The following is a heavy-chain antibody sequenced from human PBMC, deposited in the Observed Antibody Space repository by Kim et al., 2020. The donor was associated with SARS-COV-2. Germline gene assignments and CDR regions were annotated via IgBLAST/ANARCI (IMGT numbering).Heavy chain of an antibody. CDR2: IRSKANSYAT. V-gene: IGHV3-73*01. CDR3: IQYSSSWYGQDGIDV. CDR1: GFTFSGSA. J-gene: IGHJ6*02. D-gene: IGHD6-13*01. Sequence: GGSLRLSCAASGFTFSGSAMHWVRQASGKGLEWVGRIRSKANSYATAYAASVKGRFTISRDDSKNTAYLQMNSLKTEDTAVYYCIQYSSSWYGQDGIDVWGQGTTVTVSS.